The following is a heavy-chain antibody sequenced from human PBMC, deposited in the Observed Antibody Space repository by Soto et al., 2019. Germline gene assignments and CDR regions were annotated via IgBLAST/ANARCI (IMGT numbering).Heavy chain of an antibody. Sequence: QVQLVESGGGVVQPGRSLRVSCAASGFTFSSYGMNWVRQAPGKGLEWVAIISYDGSDKYYADSVKGRFTISRDNSKNTLYLQMHSLRGEDTAVYYCAKNPESYAWGLEGYCDYCGQGTLVTVSS. V-gene: IGHV3-30*18. CDR2: ISYDGSDK. CDR1: GFTFSSYG. J-gene: IGHJ4*02. CDR3: AKNPESYAWGLEGYCDY. D-gene: IGHD3-16*01.